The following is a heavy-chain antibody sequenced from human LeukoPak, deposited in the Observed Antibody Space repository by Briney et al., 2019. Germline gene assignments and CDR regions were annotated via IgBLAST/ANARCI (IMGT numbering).Heavy chain of an antibody. V-gene: IGHV3-23*01. D-gene: IGHD3-10*01. Sequence: GGSLRLSCVASGFTFSNYAMTWVRQAPGKGLEWVSAISDSGGSTYYADSVKGRFTISRDNSKNTLYLQMNSLRAEDTAVYCCANGVVRGFIKNGMDVWGKGTTVTVSS. CDR3: ANGVVRGFIKNGMDV. J-gene: IGHJ6*04. CDR1: GFTFSNYA. CDR2: ISDSGGST.